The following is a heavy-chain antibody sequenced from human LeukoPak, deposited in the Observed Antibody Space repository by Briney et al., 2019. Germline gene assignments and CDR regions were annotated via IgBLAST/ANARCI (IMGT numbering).Heavy chain of an antibody. CDR1: GFTFSSYG. Sequence: GGSLRLSCAASGFTFSSYGMHWVRQAPGKGLEWVAVISYDGSNKYYADSVRGRFTISRDNSKNTLYLQMNSLSAEDTAIYYCAKEDYGGNSDYWGQGTLVTVSS. CDR2: ISYDGSNK. CDR3: AKEDYGGNSDY. J-gene: IGHJ4*02. V-gene: IGHV3-30*18. D-gene: IGHD4-23*01.